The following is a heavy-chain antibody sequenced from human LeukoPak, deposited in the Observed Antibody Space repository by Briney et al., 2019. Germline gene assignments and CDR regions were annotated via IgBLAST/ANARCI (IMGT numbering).Heavy chain of an antibody. CDR1: GFTFDDYT. J-gene: IGHJ6*03. CDR2: IRWDGGST. Sequence: GGSLRLSCATSGFTFDDYTMHWVRQAPGKGLEWVSLIRWDGGSTYYADSVKGRFAVSRDNSKNSLYLQMNSLRTDDTALYYCAKAARDYMDVWGKGTTVIVSS. V-gene: IGHV3-43*01. CDR3: AKAARDYMDV.